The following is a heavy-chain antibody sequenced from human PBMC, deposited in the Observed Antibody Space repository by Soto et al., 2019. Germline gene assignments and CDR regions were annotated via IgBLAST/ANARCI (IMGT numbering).Heavy chain of an antibody. CDR3: ARGRGYSGYDHQPRSYYYYYMDV. J-gene: IGHJ6*03. D-gene: IGHD5-12*01. V-gene: IGHV4-34*01. CDR2: INHSGST. CDR1: GGSFSGYY. Sequence: SETLSLTCAVYGGSFSGYYWSWIRQPPGKGLEWIGEINHSGSTNYNPSLKSRVTISVDTSKNQFSLKLSSVTAADTAVYYCARGRGYSGYDHQPRSYYYYYMDVWGKGTTVTVSS.